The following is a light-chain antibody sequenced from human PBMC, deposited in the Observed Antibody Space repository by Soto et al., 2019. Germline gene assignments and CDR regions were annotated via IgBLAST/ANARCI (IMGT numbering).Light chain of an antibody. CDR2: DVS. CDR1: SSDVGGYNY. Sequence: QSALTQPASVSGSPGQAIAISCTGTSSDVGGYNYVSWYQQHPGKAPKLMIYDVSNRPSGVSNRFSGSKSGNTASLTISGLQAEDEADYYCSSYTTRCSYVFGTGTNVTDL. J-gene: IGLJ1*01. CDR3: SSYTTRCSYV. V-gene: IGLV2-14*01.